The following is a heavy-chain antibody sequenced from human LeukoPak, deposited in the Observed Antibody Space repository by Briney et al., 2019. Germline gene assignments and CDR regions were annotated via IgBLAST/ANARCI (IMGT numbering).Heavy chain of an antibody. D-gene: IGHD2-15*01. CDR3: ARGLNVVVAATYWFDP. Sequence: SETLSLTCAVYGGSFSGYYWSWIRQPPGKGLEWIGEINHSGSTNYNPSLKSRVTVSVDTSKNQFSLKLSSVTAADTAVYYCARGLNVVVAATYWFDPWGQGTLVTVSS. CDR2: INHSGST. V-gene: IGHV4-34*01. CDR1: GGSFSGYY. J-gene: IGHJ5*02.